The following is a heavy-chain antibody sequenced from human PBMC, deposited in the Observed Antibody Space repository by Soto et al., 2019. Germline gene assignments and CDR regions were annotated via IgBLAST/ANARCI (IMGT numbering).Heavy chain of an antibody. CDR3: ASAGWSVSFDI. CDR2: ISSSSSYI. V-gene: IGHV3-21*01. Sequence: GSLRHSCTASGVPFISYSMNWVRQAPGKGLEWVSSISSSSSYIYYADSVKGRFTISRDNAKNSLYLQMNSLRAEDTAVYYCASAGWSVSFDIWGQGTMVTVSS. J-gene: IGHJ3*02. CDR1: GVPFISYS. D-gene: IGHD6-19*01.